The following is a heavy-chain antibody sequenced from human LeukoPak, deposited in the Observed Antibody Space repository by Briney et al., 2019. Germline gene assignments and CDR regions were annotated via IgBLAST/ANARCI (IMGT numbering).Heavy chain of an antibody. CDR2: IRSDGSDT. V-gene: IGHV3-74*01. J-gene: IGHJ4*02. CDR3: AKDRRYCSSTTCPDY. D-gene: IGHD2-2*01. CDR1: GFTFSDTW. Sequence: GGSLRLSCAASGFTFSDTWMHWVRQAPGKGLVWVSRIRSDGSDTRYAESVKGRFTISRDNAKNTLYLQMNSLRAEDTAVYYCAKDRRYCSSTTCPDYWGQGTLVTVSS.